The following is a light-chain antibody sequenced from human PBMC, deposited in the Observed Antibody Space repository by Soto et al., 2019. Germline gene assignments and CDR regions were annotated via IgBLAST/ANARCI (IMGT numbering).Light chain of an antibody. CDR1: QSVSSY. CDR3: QQYDASPLT. CDR2: DAS. Sequence: EIVLTQSPATLPLSPGERATLSCRASQSVSSYLAWYQQKPGQAPRLLIYDASNRATGIPARFSGSGSGTEFTLTISSLQSEDFAVYYCQQYDASPLTFGPGTKV. V-gene: IGKV3-11*01. J-gene: IGKJ3*01.